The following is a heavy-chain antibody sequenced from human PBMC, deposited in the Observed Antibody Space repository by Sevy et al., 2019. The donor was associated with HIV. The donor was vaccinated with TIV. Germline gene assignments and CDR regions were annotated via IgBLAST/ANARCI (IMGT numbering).Heavy chain of an antibody. D-gene: IGHD3-10*01. V-gene: IGHV3-33*08. Sequence: GGSLRLSCAASGFTFSSYAMHWVRQAPDKGLEWVAVIWYDGSSKYYADSVKGRFTVSRDNSKNTLYLQMNSLRAEDTAVYYCARDKLLPFTVTMVRGALSYYFDSWGQGTLVTVSS. CDR2: IWYDGSSK. J-gene: IGHJ4*02. CDR1: GFTFSSYA. CDR3: ARDKLLPFTVTMVRGALSYYFDS.